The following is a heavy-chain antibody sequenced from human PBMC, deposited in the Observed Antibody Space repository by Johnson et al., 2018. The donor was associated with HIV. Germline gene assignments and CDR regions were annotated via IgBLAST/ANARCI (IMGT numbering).Heavy chain of an antibody. CDR1: GFTVSDYW. J-gene: IGHJ3*01. CDR2: INQNGSEK. CDR3: AREGTYEPLHRIYDYGDYPTFDF. D-gene: IGHD4-17*01. Sequence: VQLVESGGGLVQPGGSLRLSCTASGFTVSDYWMSWVRQSPGTGLEWVASINQNGSEKSYVDSMKGRLTISSDNPKNSLFLQVDSLRADDTAVYFCAREGTYEPLHRIYDYGDYPTFDFWGQGTMVTVSS. V-gene: IGHV3-7*01.